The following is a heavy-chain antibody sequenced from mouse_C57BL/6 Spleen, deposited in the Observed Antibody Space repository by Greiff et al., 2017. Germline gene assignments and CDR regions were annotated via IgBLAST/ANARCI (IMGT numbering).Heavy chain of an antibody. CDR2: INPDSSTI. Sequence: AASGIDFSRYWMSWVRRAPGKGLEWIGEINPDSSTINYAPSLKDKFIISRDNAKNTLYLQMSKVRSEDTALYYCARYCGPRGYWYFDVWGTGTTVTVSS. V-gene: IGHV4-1*01. CDR1: GIDFSRYW. D-gene: IGHD1-1*02. CDR3: ARYCGPRGYWYFDV. J-gene: IGHJ1*03.